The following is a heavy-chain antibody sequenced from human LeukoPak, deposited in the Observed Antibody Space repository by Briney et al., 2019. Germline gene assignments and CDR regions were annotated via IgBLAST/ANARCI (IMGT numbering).Heavy chain of an antibody. CDR2: ISYDGSNK. D-gene: IGHD6-13*01. J-gene: IGHJ6*03. CDR1: GFTFSSYG. Sequence: PGGSLRLSCAASGFTFSSYGMHWVRQAPGKGLEWVAVISYDGSNKYYADSVKGRFTISRDNSKNTLYLQMNSLRAEDTAVYYCAKVGYDLFSSWLHADYYYYYYMDVWGKGTTVTVSS. V-gene: IGHV3-30*18. CDR3: AKVGYDLFSSWLHADYYYYYYMDV.